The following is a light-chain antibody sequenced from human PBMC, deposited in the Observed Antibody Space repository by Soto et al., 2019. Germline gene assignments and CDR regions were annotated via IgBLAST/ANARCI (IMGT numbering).Light chain of an antibody. CDR1: SSDIGGYNY. V-gene: IGLV2-14*01. CDR2: EVS. CDR3: SSKINNNTPLYV. Sequence: QSVLTQPASVSGSPGQSITISCTGTSSDIGGYNYVSWYQQYPGKAPKLMIYEVSSRPSEISDRFSGSMSGDTASLTISGLQAEDEAEYYCSSKINNNTPLYVFGTGTKVTVL. J-gene: IGLJ1*01.